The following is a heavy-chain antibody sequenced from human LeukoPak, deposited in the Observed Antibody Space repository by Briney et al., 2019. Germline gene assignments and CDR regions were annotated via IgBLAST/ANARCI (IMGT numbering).Heavy chain of an antibody. CDR3: ARDSIVPAAIGWFDP. V-gene: IGHV4-38-2*02. D-gene: IGHD2-2*01. Sequence: TSETLSLTCTVSGYSISSGYYWGWIRQPPGKGLEWIGSIYHSGSTYYNPSLKSRFTISVDTSKNQFSLKLSSVTAADTAVYYCARDSIVPAAIGWFDPWGQGTLVTVSS. CDR1: GYSISSGYY. CDR2: IYHSGST. J-gene: IGHJ5*02.